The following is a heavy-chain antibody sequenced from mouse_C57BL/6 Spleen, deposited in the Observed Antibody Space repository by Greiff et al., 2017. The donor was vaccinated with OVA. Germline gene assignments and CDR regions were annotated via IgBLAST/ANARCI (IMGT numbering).Heavy chain of an antibody. J-gene: IGHJ4*01. V-gene: IGHV5-16*01. D-gene: IGHD1-1*01. Sequence: VQLVESEGGLVQPGSSMKLSCTASGFTFSDYYMAWVRQVPEKGLEWVANINYDGSSTYYLDSLKSRFIISRDNAKNILYLQMSSLKSEDTATYYCARVYGRRAMDYWGQGTSVTVSS. CDR2: INYDGSST. CDR3: ARVYGRRAMDY. CDR1: GFTFSDYY.